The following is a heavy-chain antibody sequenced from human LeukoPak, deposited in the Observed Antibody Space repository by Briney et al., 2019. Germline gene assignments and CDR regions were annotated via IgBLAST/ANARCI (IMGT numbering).Heavy chain of an antibody. CDR1: GYTFTGYY. J-gene: IGHJ3*02. CDR3: ARPPPYVVAGTWAFDI. Sequence: ASVKVSCKASGYTFTGYYMHWVRQAPGQGLEWMGWINPNSGGTNYAQKFQGRVTMTRDTSISTAYMELSRLRSDDTAVYYCARPPPYVVAGTWAFDIWGQGTMVTVSS. CDR2: INPNSGGT. V-gene: IGHV1-2*02. D-gene: IGHD6-19*01.